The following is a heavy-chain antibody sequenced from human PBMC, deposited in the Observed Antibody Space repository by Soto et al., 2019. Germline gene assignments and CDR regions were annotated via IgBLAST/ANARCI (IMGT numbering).Heavy chain of an antibody. V-gene: IGHV1-69*13. J-gene: IGHJ4*02. CDR3: ASLGGHLGSPTQNYFDY. D-gene: IGHD3-10*01. Sequence: ASVKVSCKASGGTFSSYAISWVRQAPGHGLEWMGGIIPIFGTANYAQKFQGRVTITADESTSTAYMELSSLRSEDTAVYYCASLGGHLGSPTQNYFDYWGQGTLVTVSS. CDR2: IIPIFGTA. CDR1: GGTFSSYA.